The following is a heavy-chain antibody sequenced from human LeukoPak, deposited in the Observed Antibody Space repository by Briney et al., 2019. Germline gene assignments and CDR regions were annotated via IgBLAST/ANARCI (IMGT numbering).Heavy chain of an antibody. CDR1: GFTVSTNY. CDR2: IYSDGST. V-gene: IGHV3-53*01. Sequence: GGSLRLSCVASGFTVSTNYMSWVRQAPGKGLEWVSIIYSDGSTYYADSVKGRFTISRDTSKNTLFLQMNSLRAEDTAVYYCARIYSGSHYSWGQGTLVTISS. D-gene: IGHD1-26*01. J-gene: IGHJ4*02. CDR3: ARIYSGSHYS.